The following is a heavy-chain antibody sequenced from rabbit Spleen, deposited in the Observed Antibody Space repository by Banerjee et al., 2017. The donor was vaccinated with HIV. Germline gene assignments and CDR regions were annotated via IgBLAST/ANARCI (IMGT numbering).Heavy chain of an antibody. J-gene: IGHJ6*01. D-gene: IGHD8-1*01. CDR1: GVSFSGNSY. CDR2: IAGSNSGFT. CDR3: ARDTGSSFSSYGMDL. V-gene: IGHV1S45*01. Sequence: EQLEESGGGLVKPGGTLTLTCKASGVSFSGNSYMCWVRQAPGKGLEWISCIAGSNSGFTYSATWAKGRFTISKTSSTTVTLQMTSLTVADTATYFCARDTGSSFSSYGMDLWGPGTLVTVS.